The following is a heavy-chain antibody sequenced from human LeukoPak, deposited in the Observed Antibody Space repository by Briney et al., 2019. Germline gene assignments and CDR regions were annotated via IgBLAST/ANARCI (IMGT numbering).Heavy chain of an antibody. D-gene: IGHD3-16*01. Sequence: PGGSLRLSCAASGFTFSSYSMNWVRQAPGKGLEWVSSISSSSSYIYYADSVKGRFTISRDNAKNSLYLQMNILRAEDTAVYYCARDLSYVGYYFDYWGQGTLVTVSS. J-gene: IGHJ4*02. CDR3: ARDLSYVGYYFDY. V-gene: IGHV3-21*01. CDR2: ISSSSSYI. CDR1: GFTFSSYS.